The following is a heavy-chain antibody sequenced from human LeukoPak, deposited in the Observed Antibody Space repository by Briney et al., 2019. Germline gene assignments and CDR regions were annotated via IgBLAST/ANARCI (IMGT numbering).Heavy chain of an antibody. Sequence: GGSLRLSCAASGFTFSSYGMHWVRQAPGKGLEWVAVVWYDGSNKYYADSVKGRFTISRDNSKNTLYLQMNSLRAEDTAVYYCARDGPVVVTTIYYFDYWGQGTLVTVSS. V-gene: IGHV3-33*01. CDR1: GFTFSSYG. J-gene: IGHJ4*02. CDR2: VWYDGSNK. D-gene: IGHD2-21*02. CDR3: ARDGPVVVTTIYYFDY.